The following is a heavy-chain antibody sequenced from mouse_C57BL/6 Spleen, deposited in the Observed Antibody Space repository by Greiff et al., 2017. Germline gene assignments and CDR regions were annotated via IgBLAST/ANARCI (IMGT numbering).Heavy chain of an antibody. CDR3: ARDGELGYYFDY. D-gene: IGHD4-1*01. V-gene: IGHV5-4*01. CDR2: ISDGGSYT. J-gene: IGHJ2*01. CDR1: GFTFSSYA. Sequence: EVKLMESGGGLVKPGGSLKLSCAASGFTFSSYAMSWVRQTPEKRLEWVATISDGGSYTYYPDNVKGRFTISRDNAKNNLYLQMSHLKSEDTAMYYCARDGELGYYFDYWGQGTTLTVSS.